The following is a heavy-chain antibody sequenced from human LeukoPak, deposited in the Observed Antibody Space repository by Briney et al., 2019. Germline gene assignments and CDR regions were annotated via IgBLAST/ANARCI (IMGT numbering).Heavy chain of an antibody. J-gene: IGHJ5*02. CDR2: IYYSGST. V-gene: IGHV4-59*12. CDR3: ARASILTGYFDP. Sequence: SETLSLTCTVSGGSISSYYWSWIRQPPGKGLEWIGYIYYSGSTNYNPSLKSRVTISVDTSKNQFSLNLSSVTAADTAMYYCARASILTGYFDPWGQGTLVTVSS. CDR1: GGSISSYY. D-gene: IGHD3-9*01.